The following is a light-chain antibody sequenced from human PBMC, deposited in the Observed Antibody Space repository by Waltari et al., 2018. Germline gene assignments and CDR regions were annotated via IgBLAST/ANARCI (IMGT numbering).Light chain of an antibody. CDR3: QQSYSTPIT. CDR2: AAS. J-gene: IGKJ5*01. Sequence: DIQMTQSPSSLSAPVGDRATITCRASQSISSYFNWYQQKPGKAPKLLIYAASSLQSGVPSRFSGSGSGTDFTLTISSLQPEDFATYYCQQSYSTPITFGQGTRLEIK. V-gene: IGKV1-39*01. CDR1: QSISSY.